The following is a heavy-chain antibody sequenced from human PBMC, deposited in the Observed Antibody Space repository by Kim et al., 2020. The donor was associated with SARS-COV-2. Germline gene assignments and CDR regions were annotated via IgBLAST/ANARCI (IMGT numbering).Heavy chain of an antibody. V-gene: IGHV3-11*01. CDR2: ISISGKTT. Sequence: GGSLRLSCAASGFTFSDYYMAWIRQAPGKGLEWVSDISISGKTTFYAYSVKGRFTVSRDSAKNALFLQMDSLRADDTGVYFCAREASCSSTSCFLDIWGQGTVVTVSS. CDR1: GFTFSDYY. J-gene: IGHJ4*02. D-gene: IGHD2-2*01. CDR3: AREASCSSTSCFLDI.